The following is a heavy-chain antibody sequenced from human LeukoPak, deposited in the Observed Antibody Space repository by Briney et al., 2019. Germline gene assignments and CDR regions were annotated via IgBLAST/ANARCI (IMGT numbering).Heavy chain of an antibody. Sequence: GGSLRLSCAASGFTFSSYGMHWVRQAPGKGLEWVAFIRYDGSNKYYADSVKGRFTISRDNSKNTLYLQMNSLRAEDTAVYYCAKDQEQWLGGVGYYYYYMDVWGKGTTVTVSS. D-gene: IGHD6-19*01. CDR2: IRYDGSNK. CDR3: AKDQEQWLGGVGYYYYYMDV. J-gene: IGHJ6*03. CDR1: GFTFSSYG. V-gene: IGHV3-30*02.